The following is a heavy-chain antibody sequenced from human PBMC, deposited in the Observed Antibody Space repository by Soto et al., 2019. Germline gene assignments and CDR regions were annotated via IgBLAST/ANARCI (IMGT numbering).Heavy chain of an antibody. CDR3: VRSRQMESGNDYGFDV. J-gene: IGHJ6*02. CDR1: GVSLNTADTW. D-gene: IGHD1-1*01. V-gene: IGHV4-30-4*01. Sequence: QVQLQESGSGLVKPSQSLSLTCTVSGVSLNTADTWWSWIRQSPGKGLEFIGCYHSGGSTYYDASFRSRVIITGDTSNSQFSLKLSSVTVADTAVYFCVRSRQMESGNDYGFDVWGQGTTVTVSS. CDR2: YHSGGST.